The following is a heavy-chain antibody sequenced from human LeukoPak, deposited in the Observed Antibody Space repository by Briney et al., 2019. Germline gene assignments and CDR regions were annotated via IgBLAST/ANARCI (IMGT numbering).Heavy chain of an antibody. CDR1: GGSISSGGYY. D-gene: IGHD2-15*01. Sequence: PSETLSLTCTVSGGSISSGGYYWSWIRQHPGKGLEWIGYIYYSGSTYYNPSLKSRVTISVDTSKNQFSLKLSSVTAADTAVYYCARGFYCSGGSCYFDYWGQGTLVTVSS. CDR2: IYYSGST. CDR3: ARGFYCSGGSCYFDY. J-gene: IGHJ4*02. V-gene: IGHV4-31*03.